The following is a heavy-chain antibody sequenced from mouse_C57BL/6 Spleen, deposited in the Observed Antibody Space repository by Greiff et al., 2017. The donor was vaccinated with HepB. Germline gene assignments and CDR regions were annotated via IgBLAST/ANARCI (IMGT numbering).Heavy chain of an antibody. D-gene: IGHD1-1*01. V-gene: IGHV1-63*01. J-gene: IGHJ2*01. CDR1: GYTFTNYW. CDR3: ARFITTVVPYFDY. CDR2: IYPGGGYT. Sequence: QVQLQQSGAELVRPGTSVKMSCKASGYTFTNYWIGWAKQRPGHGLEWIGDIYPGGGYTNYNEKFKGKATLTADKSSSTAYMQFSSLTSEDSAIYYCARFITTVVPYFDYWGQGTTLTVPS.